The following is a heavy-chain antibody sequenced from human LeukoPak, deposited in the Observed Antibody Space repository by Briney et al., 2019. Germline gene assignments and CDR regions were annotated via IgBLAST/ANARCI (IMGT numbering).Heavy chain of an antibody. D-gene: IGHD2-15*01. CDR1: GGSISSSSYY. CDR2: IYYSGST. V-gene: IGHV4-61*05. Sequence: TSETLSLTCTVSGGSISSSSYYWGWIRQPPGKGLEWIGYIYYSGSTNYNPSLKSRVTISVDTSKNQFSLKLSSVTAADTAVYYCARVRYCSGGSCYSRWFDPWGQGTLVTVSS. CDR3: ARVRYCSGGSCYSRWFDP. J-gene: IGHJ5*02.